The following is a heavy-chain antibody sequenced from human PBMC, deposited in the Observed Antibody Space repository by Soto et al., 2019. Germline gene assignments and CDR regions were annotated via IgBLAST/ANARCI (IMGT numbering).Heavy chain of an antibody. Sequence: SETLSLTCAVSGGPISSGGYSWSWIRQPPGKGLEWIGYIYHSGSTYYNPSLKSRVTISVDRSKNQFSLKLSSVTAADTAVYYCARVRRFGYYFDYWGQGTLVTVSS. J-gene: IGHJ4*02. D-gene: IGHD3-16*01. CDR1: GGPISSGGYS. CDR3: ARVRRFGYYFDY. V-gene: IGHV4-30-2*01. CDR2: IYHSGST.